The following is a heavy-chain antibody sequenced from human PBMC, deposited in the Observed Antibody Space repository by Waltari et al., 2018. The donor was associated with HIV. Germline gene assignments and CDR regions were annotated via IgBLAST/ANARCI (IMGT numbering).Heavy chain of an antibody. CDR1: GYTFTTNA. Sequence: QVRLVQSGAEVMTPGASVRVSCKASGYTFTTNAIHWVRQAPGQSLEWMGSINTGNGNTKYSQSFQGRVTITRDKSANTVYMELSSLTFEDTAIYFCARDRSRGGGWTDYFDFWGQGSLVTVSS. CDR2: INTGNGNT. CDR3: ARDRSRGGGWTDYFDF. J-gene: IGHJ4*02. V-gene: IGHV1-3*04. D-gene: IGHD6-19*01.